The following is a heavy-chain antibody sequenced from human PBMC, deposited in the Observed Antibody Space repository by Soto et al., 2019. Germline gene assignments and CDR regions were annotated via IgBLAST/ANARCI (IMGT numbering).Heavy chain of an antibody. Sequence: PGGSLRLSCAASGFTFSGSAMLWVRQASGKGLEWVGRIRSKANNYATAYGASVKGRFTISRDDSKSTAYLQMNSLKAEDTAVYYCARRSRDGYNGECYFDYWGRVTLVTVS. CDR3: ARRSRDGYNGECYFDY. V-gene: IGHV3-73*01. CDR1: GFTFSGSA. CDR2: IRSKANNYAT. D-gene: IGHD2-2*01. J-gene: IGHJ4*02.